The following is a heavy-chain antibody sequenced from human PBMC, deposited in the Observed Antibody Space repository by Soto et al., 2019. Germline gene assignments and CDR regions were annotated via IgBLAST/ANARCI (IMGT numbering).Heavy chain of an antibody. D-gene: IGHD2-2*01. Sequence: PGESLKISCKGSGYSFTSYWIGWVRQMPGKGLEWMGIIYPGDSDTRYSPSFQGQVTISADKSISTAYLQWSSLKASDTAMYYCARTPGRICSSTSPLDYWGQGTLVTVSS. J-gene: IGHJ4*02. CDR2: IYPGDSDT. CDR1: GYSFTSYW. V-gene: IGHV5-51*01. CDR3: ARTPGRICSSTSPLDY.